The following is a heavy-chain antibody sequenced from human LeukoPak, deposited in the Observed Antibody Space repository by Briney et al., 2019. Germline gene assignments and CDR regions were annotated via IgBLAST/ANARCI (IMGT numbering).Heavy chain of an antibody. CDR2: MNPNSGNT. CDR3: ARDHSIPGYSYGILDADAFDI. J-gene: IGHJ3*02. Sequence: ASVKVSCKASGYTFTSYDINWVRQATGQGLEWMGWMNPNSGNTGYAQKFQGRVTMTRNTSISTAYMELSSLRSEDTAVYYCARDHSIPGYSYGILDADAFDIWGQGTMVTVSS. CDR1: GYTFTSYD. D-gene: IGHD5-18*01. V-gene: IGHV1-8*01.